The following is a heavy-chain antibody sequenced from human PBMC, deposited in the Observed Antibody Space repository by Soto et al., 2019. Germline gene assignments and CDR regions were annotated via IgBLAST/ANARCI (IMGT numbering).Heavy chain of an antibody. D-gene: IGHD2-2*01. CDR3: ARDSTGGCSSTSCYGIMNV. J-gene: IGHJ6*02. CDR1: GFTFSSYA. V-gene: IGHV3-30-3*01. CDR2: ISYDGSNK. Sequence: LRLSCAASGFTFSSYAMHWVRQAPGKGLEWVAVISYDGSNKYYADSVKGRFTISRDNSKNTLYLQMNSLRAEDTAVYYCARDSTGGCSSTSCYGIMNVWGQVTTVTVSS.